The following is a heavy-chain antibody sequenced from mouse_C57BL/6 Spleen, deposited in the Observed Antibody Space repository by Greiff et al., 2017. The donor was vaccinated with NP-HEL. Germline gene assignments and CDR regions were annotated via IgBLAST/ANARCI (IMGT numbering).Heavy chain of an antibody. Sequence: VQLQQSGAELVKPGASVKISCKASGYAFSSYWMNWVKQRPGKGLEWIGQIYPGDGDPNYNGKFKGKATLTADKSSSTAYMQLSSLTSEDSAVYFCPSITTVVATGFRAYWCQGTPLTVSS. CDR1: GYAFSSYW. CDR2: IYPGDGDP. V-gene: IGHV1-80*01. D-gene: IGHD1-1*01. J-gene: IGHJ2*01. CDR3: PSITTVVATGFRAY.